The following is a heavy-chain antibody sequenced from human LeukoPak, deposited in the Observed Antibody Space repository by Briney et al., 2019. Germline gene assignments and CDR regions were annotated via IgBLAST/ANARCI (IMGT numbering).Heavy chain of an antibody. CDR3: ARENSGSYREFDY. CDR1: GGSISSYY. V-gene: IGHV4-4*07. CDR2: IYTSGST. J-gene: IGHJ4*02. Sequence: SETLSLTCTVSGGSISSYYWSWIRQPARKGLEWIGRIYTSGSTNYNASLKSRVSMSVDTSKNQFSLKLSSVTAADTAVFYCARENSGSYREFDYWGQGTLVTVSS. D-gene: IGHD1-26*01.